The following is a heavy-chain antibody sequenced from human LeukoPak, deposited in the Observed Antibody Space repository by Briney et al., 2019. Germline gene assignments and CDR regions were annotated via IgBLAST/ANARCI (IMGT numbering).Heavy chain of an antibody. Sequence: SETLSLTCTVSGGSISSYYWSWIRQPPGKGLEWIGYIYYSGSTNYNPSLKSRVTISVDTSKNQFSLKLSSVTAADTAVYYCARRLIFNWFDPWGQGTLVTVSS. CDR3: ARRLIFNWFDP. J-gene: IGHJ5*02. V-gene: IGHV4-59*12. CDR2: IYYSGST. CDR1: GGSISSYY. D-gene: IGHD2-21*01.